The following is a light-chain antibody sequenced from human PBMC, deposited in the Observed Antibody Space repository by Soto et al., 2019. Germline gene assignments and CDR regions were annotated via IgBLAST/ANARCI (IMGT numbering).Light chain of an antibody. CDR2: GAS. Sequence: EIVLTQSPGTLSLSPGERATLSCRASQSVSSSYLAWYQQKPGQAPRLLIYGASSRATGIPDRFSGSGSGTDFKLTISRLEPEDFAVYYCQQYDSSPVTFGQGTKVEIQ. CDR3: QQYDSSPVT. J-gene: IGKJ1*01. V-gene: IGKV3-20*01. CDR1: QSVSSSY.